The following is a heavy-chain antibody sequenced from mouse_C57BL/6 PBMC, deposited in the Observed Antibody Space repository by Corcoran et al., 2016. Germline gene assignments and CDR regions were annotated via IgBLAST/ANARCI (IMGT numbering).Heavy chain of an antibody. V-gene: IGHV1-80*01. CDR3: ARENYGSSQFAY. D-gene: IGHD1-1*01. CDR1: GYAFSSYW. CDR2: IYPGDGDT. J-gene: IGHJ3*01. Sequence: QVQLQQSGAELVKPGASVKISCKASGYAFSSYWMNWVKQRPGKGLEWIGQIYPGDGDTNYNGKFKGKATLTADKSSSTAYMQLSSLTSEDSAVYFCARENYGSSQFAYWGQGTLVTVSA.